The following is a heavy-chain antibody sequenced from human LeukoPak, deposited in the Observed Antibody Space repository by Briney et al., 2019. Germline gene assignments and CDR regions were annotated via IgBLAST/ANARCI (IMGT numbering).Heavy chain of an antibody. CDR3: TTLLWFGELLYHFDY. D-gene: IGHD3-10*01. J-gene: IGHJ4*02. V-gene: IGHV3-15*01. CDR2: IKSKTDGGTT. Sequence: GGSLRLSCAASGFTFSNAWMSWVRRAPGKGLEWVGRIKSKTDGGTTDYAAPVKGRFTISRDDSKNTLYLQMNSLKTEDTAVYYCTTLLWFGELLYHFDYWGQGTLVTVSS. CDR1: GFTFSNAW.